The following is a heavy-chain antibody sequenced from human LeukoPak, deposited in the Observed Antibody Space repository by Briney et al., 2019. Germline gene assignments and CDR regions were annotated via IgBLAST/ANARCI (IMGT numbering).Heavy chain of an antibody. V-gene: IGHV3-33*01. CDR3: ARVYSSGYSLDY. Sequence: PGGSLRLSCAASGFTFSSYGMHWVRQAPGKGLEWVAVIWYDGSNKYYADSVKGRFTISRDNSKNTLYLQMNSLRAEDTAVYYCARVYSSGYSLDYWGQGTLVTVSS. CDR2: IWYDGSNK. D-gene: IGHD3-22*01. J-gene: IGHJ4*02. CDR1: GFTFSSYG.